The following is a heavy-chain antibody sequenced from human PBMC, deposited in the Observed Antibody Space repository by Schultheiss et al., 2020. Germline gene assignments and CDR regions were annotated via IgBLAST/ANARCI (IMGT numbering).Heavy chain of an antibody. CDR1: GFTFSSSW. CDR3: AKPPLRATAVSTDYFDY. J-gene: IGHJ4*02. V-gene: IGHV3-7*01. CDR2: IKDDGSET. Sequence: GESLKISCAASGFTFSSSWMHWVCQAPEKGLEWVADIKDDGSETFHVDSVKGRFTISRDNAKNSLYLQMNSLRAEDTAVYYCAKPPLRATAVSTDYFDYWGQGTLVTVSS. D-gene: IGHD4-11*01.